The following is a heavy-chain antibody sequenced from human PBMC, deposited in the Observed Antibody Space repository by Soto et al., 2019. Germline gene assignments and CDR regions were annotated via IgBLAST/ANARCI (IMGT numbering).Heavy chain of an antibody. CDR1: GYTFTSYG. CDR2: IGGYNGNT. Sequence: ASVKVSCKASGYTFTSYGLSWVRQAPGQGLEWMGCIGGYNGNTNLAQKLQGRGTMTTDTPTSTAFMELRSHRSGATAGYSCARIADCSITPSSFLSRFQTRGYYYYYGRDVWRQGTTVTVSS. V-gene: IGHV1-18*01. CDR3: ARIADCSITPSSFLSRFQTRGYYYYYGRDV. J-gene: IGHJ6*02. D-gene: IGHD2-2*01.